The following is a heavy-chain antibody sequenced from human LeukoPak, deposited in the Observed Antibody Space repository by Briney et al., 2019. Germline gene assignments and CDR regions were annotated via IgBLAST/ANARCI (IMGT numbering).Heavy chain of an antibody. CDR3: ARQHYDDFY. J-gene: IGHJ4*02. CDR1: GGSISSSSYY. Sequence: SETLSLTCTVSGGSISSSSYYWGWIRQPPGKGLEWIGSIYYSGSTYYNPSLKSRVTISVDTSKNQFSLKLSSVTAADTAVYYCARQHYDDFYWGQGTLVTVSS. CDR2: IYYSGST. D-gene: IGHD3-22*01. V-gene: IGHV4-39*01.